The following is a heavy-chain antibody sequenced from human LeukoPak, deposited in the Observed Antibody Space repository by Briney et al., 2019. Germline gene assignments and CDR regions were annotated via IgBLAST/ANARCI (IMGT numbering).Heavy chain of an antibody. J-gene: IGHJ4*02. CDR2: IRQDGDTK. CDR1: GFPFNAYW. D-gene: IGHD6-13*01. CDR3: ARSLPYGTTWYGRSDF. Sequence: GGSLRLSCAASGFPFNAYWMTWVRQAPGKGLEWVANIRQDGDTKYYVDSVKGRFTISRDNAMNSLYLQMNSLRAEDTAIYYCARSLPYGTTWYGRSDFWSQGTLVTVSS. V-gene: IGHV3-7*03.